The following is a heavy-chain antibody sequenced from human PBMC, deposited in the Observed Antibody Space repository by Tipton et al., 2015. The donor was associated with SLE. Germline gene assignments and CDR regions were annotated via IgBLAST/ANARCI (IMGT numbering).Heavy chain of an antibody. CDR1: GDSVSNNSAA. Sequence: GLVKPSQTLSLTCAISGDSVSNNSAAWNWIRQSPSRGLEWLGRSYYRSKRYNDYPVSVKSRITINADTSKNHFSLQLNSVTPEDTAVYYCAGRSWYLFDYWGQGTLVTVSS. CDR2: SYYRSKRYN. V-gene: IGHV6-1*01. J-gene: IGHJ4*02. D-gene: IGHD6-13*01. CDR3: AGRSWYLFDY.